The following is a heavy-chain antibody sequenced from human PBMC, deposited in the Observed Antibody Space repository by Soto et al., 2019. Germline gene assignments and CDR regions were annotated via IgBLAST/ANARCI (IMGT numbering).Heavy chain of an antibody. CDR2: ISGYNGNT. J-gene: IGHJ6*02. CDR3: ARRLGSYYYGMDV. V-gene: IGHV1-18*01. CDR1: GYTFTSYG. Sequence: ASVRVSCKXSGYTFTSYGVSWVRQAPGQGLEWMGWISGYNGNTNYAQNLQGRVTMTTDTSTTTAYMELRSLRSDDTAVYYCARRLGSYYYGMDVWGQGTTVTVSS. D-gene: IGHD3-16*01.